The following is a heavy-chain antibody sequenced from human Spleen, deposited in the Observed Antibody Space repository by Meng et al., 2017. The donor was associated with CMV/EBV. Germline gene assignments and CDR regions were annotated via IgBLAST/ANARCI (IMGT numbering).Heavy chain of an antibody. Sequence: GGSLRLSCAASGFTFDDYTMHWVRQAPGKGLEWVSLISWDGGSTYYADSVKGRFTISRDNSKNSLYLQMNSLRTEDTALYYCAKVYCSGGSCYPTDYYFDYWGQGTLVTVSS. CDR1: GFTFDDYT. CDR3: AKVYCSGGSCYPTDYYFDY. D-gene: IGHD2-15*01. J-gene: IGHJ4*02. V-gene: IGHV3-43*01. CDR2: ISWDGGST.